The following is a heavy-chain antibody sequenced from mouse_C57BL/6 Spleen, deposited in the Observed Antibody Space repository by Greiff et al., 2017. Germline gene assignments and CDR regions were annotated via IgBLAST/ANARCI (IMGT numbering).Heavy chain of an antibody. CDR1: GYAFSSYW. J-gene: IGHJ2*01. V-gene: IGHV1-80*01. CDR2: IYPGDGDT. D-gene: IGHD4-1*01. Sequence: QVQLKQSGAELVKPGASVKISCKASGYAFSSYWMNWVKQRPGKGLEWIGQIYPGDGDTNYNGKFKGKATLTADKSSSTAYMQLSSLTSEDSAVYFCARGNLGRSSYFDYWGQGTTLTVSS. CDR3: ARGNLGRSSYFDY.